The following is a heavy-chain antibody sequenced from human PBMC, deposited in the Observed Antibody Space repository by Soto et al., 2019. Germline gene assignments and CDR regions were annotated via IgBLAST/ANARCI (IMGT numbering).Heavy chain of an antibody. J-gene: IGHJ6*02. CDR3: ARDNYGSGSYSYYYGMDV. CDR2: IYYSGST. Sequence: PSETLSLTCTVSGGSISSYYWSWIRQPPGKGLEWIGYIYYSGSTNYNPSLKSRGTISVDTSKNQFSLKLSSVTAADTAVYYCARDNYGSGSYSYYYGMDVWGQGTTVTVSS. CDR1: GGSISSYY. V-gene: IGHV4-59*01. D-gene: IGHD3-10*01.